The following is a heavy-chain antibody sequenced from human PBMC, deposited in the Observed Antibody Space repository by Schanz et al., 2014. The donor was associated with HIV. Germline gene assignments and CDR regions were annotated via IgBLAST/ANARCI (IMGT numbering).Heavy chain of an antibody. CDR3: ARVANWDYYGMDV. D-gene: IGHD3-16*01. J-gene: IGHJ6*02. CDR2: ISYDGSNK. CDR1: GFTFSRYW. V-gene: IGHV3-30*03. Sequence: QVQLVESGGGVVQPGGSLRLSCAASGFTFSRYWMHWVRQAPGKGLEWVAFISYDGSNKYYADSVKGRFTISRDNSKNTLYLQMNSLRGEDTAVYYCARVANWDYYGMDVWGRGTTVTVSS.